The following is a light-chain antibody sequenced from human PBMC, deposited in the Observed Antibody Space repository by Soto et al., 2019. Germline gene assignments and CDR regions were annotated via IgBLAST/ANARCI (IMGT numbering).Light chain of an antibody. CDR1: SSNIGNNY. Sequence: QSVLKQPPSVSAAPGQKVTISCSGSSSNIGNNYVSWYQQLPGTAPKLLIYDNNERPSGIPDRFSGSKSGTSATLGITGLQTGDEADYYCGTWDSSLSAVVFGGGTKLTVL. V-gene: IGLV1-51*01. CDR2: DNN. J-gene: IGLJ2*01. CDR3: GTWDSSLSAVV.